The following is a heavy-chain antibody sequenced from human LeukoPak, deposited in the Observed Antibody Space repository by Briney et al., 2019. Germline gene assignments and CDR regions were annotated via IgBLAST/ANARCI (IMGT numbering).Heavy chain of an antibody. J-gene: IGHJ3*02. CDR3: ARFNVGGTLKKNAFDI. CDR2: IYTSGST. D-gene: IGHD6-19*01. Sequence: SETLSLTCTVSGGSISSGSYYWSWIRQPAGKGLEWIGRIYTSGSTNYNPSLKSRVTISVDTSKNQFSLKLSSVTAADTAVYYCARFNVGGTLKKNAFDIWGQGTMVTVSS. V-gene: IGHV4-61*02. CDR1: GGSISSGSYY.